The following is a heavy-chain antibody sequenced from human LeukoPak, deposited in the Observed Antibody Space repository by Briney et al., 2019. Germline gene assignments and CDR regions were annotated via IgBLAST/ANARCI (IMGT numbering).Heavy chain of an antibody. Sequence: GESLKISCKGSGYSFISYWIGWVRQMPGKGLEWMGIIYPGDSDTRYSPSFQGQVTISADKSISTAYLQWSSLKASDTAMYYCARRSSSWYNYYYYYYMDVWGKGTTVTVSS. CDR3: ARRSSSWYNYYYYYYMDV. D-gene: IGHD6-13*01. J-gene: IGHJ6*03. V-gene: IGHV5-51*01. CDR1: GYSFISYW. CDR2: IYPGDSDT.